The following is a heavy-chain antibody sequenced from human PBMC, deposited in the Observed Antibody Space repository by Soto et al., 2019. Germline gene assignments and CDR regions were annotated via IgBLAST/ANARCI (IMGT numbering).Heavy chain of an antibody. CDR3: AVPLGGGSIHNGMDV. D-gene: IGHD1-26*01. J-gene: IGHJ6*02. CDR2: IDPSDSYT. CDR1: EYNFTSYW. Sequence: GESKKISYKGSEYNFTSYWISWVRQKHGKGLEWMGRIDPSDSYTNYSPSFQGHVTISADKSISTAYLQWSSLKASDTAMYYCAVPLGGGSIHNGMDVWGQGTTVTV. V-gene: IGHV5-10-1*01.